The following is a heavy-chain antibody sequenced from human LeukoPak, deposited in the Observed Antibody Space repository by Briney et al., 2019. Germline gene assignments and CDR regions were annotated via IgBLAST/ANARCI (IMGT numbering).Heavy chain of an antibody. CDR2: IWYDGSNK. CDR3: ARDNYDRAFDY. Sequence: PGRSLRLSCAASGFTFSSYGMHWVRQAPGKGLEWVAVIWYDGSNKYYADSVKGRFTISRDNSRNTLYLQMNSLRAEDTAVYYCARDNYDRAFDYWAREPWSPSPQ. D-gene: IGHD4-11*01. J-gene: IGHJ4*02. V-gene: IGHV3-33*01. CDR1: GFTFSSYG.